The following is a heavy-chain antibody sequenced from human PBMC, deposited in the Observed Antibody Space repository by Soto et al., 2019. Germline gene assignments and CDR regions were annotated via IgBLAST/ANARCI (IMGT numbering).Heavy chain of an antibody. D-gene: IGHD2-2*01. CDR1: GFTFSSYS. CDR3: ARDIVVSKYYYYGMDV. V-gene: IGHV3-21*01. Sequence: EVQLVESGGGLVKPGGSLRLSCAASGFTFSSYSMNWVRQAPGKGLEWVSSISSSSSYIYYADSVKGRFTISRDNAKNSLYLQMSSLRAEDTAVYYCARDIVVSKYYYYGMDVWGQGTTVTVSS. J-gene: IGHJ6*02. CDR2: ISSSSSYI.